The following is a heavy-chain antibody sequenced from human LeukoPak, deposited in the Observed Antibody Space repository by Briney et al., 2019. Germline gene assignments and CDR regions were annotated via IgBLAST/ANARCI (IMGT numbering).Heavy chain of an antibody. Sequence: PGRSLRLSCAASGFTFSSYGMHWVRQVPGKGLEWVAVISYDGSNKYYADSVKGRFTISRDNSKNTLYLQMNSLRAEDTAVYYCARESVGATWTDAFDIWGQGTMVTVSS. CDR1: GFTFSSYG. J-gene: IGHJ3*02. D-gene: IGHD1-26*01. CDR2: ISYDGSNK. CDR3: ARESVGATWTDAFDI. V-gene: IGHV3-30*03.